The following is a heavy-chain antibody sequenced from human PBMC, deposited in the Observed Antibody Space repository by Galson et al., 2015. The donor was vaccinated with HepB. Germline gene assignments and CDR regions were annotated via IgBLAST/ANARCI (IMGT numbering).Heavy chain of an antibody. CDR2: ISSSGDYT. D-gene: IGHD4-17*01. J-gene: IGHJ4*02. CDR3: ARDIGNYGDKPLDY. CDR1: GFTFSSYS. Sequence: SLRLSCAASGFTFSSYSMHWIRQAPGNGLEWISYISSSGDYTKYADSVKGRFTVSRDNAKNSLYLQMNSQRAEDTAVYYCARDIGNYGDKPLDYWGQGTLVTVSS. V-gene: IGHV3-11*06.